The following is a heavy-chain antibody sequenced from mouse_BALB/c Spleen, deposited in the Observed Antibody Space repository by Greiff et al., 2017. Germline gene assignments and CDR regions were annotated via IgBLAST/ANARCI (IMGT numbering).Heavy chain of an antibody. V-gene: IGHV1S81*02. CDR3: TRVPFLTGTFAY. J-gene: IGHJ3*01. Sequence: VQLQQSGAELVKPGASVKLSCKASGYTFTSYYMYWVKQRPGQGLEWIGEINPSNGGTNFNEKFKSKATLTVDKSSSTAYMQLSSLTSEDSAVYYCTRVPFLTGTFAYWGQGTLVTVSA. CDR2: INPSNGGT. CDR1: GYTFTSYY. D-gene: IGHD4-1*01.